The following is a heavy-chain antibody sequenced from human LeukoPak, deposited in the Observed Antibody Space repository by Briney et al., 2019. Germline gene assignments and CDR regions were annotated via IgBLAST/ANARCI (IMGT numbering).Heavy chain of an antibody. CDR2: IGARGDVT. V-gene: IGHV3-23*01. CDR1: GFAFSGYA. CDR3: AKVHYTASFPGSFPGRNYFDS. D-gene: IGHD1-26*01. J-gene: IGHJ4*02. Sequence: GGSLRLSCTVSGFAFSGYAMSWVRQAPGKGPEWVSSIGARGDVTYSADSGKGRFTIPRDNSKRTLFLQMNSLRAENTAVYYCAKVHYTASFPGSFPGRNYFDSWGQGSLVTVSS.